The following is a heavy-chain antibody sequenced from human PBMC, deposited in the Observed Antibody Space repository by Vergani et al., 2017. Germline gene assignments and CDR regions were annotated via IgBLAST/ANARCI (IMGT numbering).Heavy chain of an antibody. CDR2: IYPGDSDT. CDR1: GYSFTSYW. CDR3: ARRGYSYGPPDYYYGMDV. D-gene: IGHD5-18*01. J-gene: IGHJ6*02. Sequence: EVQLVQSGAEVKKPGESLKISCKGSGYSFTSYWIGWVRQMPGKGLEWMGSIYPGDSDTSYSPSFQGQVTISADKSIRTAYLPWSSLKASDTAMYYCARRGYSYGPPDYYYGMDVWGQGTTVTVSS. V-gene: IGHV5-51*03.